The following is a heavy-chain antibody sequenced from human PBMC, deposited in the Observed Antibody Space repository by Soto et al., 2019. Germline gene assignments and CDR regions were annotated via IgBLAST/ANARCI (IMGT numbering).Heavy chain of an antibody. V-gene: IGHV4-31*03. CDR3: ARVNVVVTAYADY. D-gene: IGHD2-21*02. J-gene: IGHJ4*02. CDR2: IYYRGST. Sequence: QVQLQESGPGLVKPSQTLSLTCTVSGGSISSGGYYWSWIRQHPGKGLEWLGYIYYRGSTYYNPSLKSRVSISVDTSKNKFSLKLSSVTAADTAVYYCARVNVVVTAYADYWGQGTLVTVSS. CDR1: GGSISSGGYY.